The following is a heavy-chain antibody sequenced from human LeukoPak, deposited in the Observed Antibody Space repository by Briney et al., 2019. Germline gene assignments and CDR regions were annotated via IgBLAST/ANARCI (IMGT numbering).Heavy chain of an antibody. D-gene: IGHD3-22*01. Sequence: PSETLSLTCTVSGGSISRSSYYWGWIRQPPGKGLEWIGSIYYSGSTYYNPSLKSRVTISLDTSKNQFSLKLSSVTAADTAVYYCARGLRIYDSSGYYPYWGQGTLVTVSS. CDR1: GGSISRSSYY. V-gene: IGHV4-39*01. CDR2: IYYSGST. J-gene: IGHJ4*02. CDR3: ARGLRIYDSSGYYPY.